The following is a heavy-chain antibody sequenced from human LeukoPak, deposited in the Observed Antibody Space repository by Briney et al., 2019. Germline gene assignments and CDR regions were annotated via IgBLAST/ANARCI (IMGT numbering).Heavy chain of an antibody. CDR2: IIPIFGTA. J-gene: IGHJ4*02. V-gene: IGHV1-69*05. CDR3: ARELYGGKSDY. CDR1: GGTFSNYA. D-gene: IGHD4-23*01. Sequence: LVKVSCKASGGTFSNYAISWVRQAPGQGLEWMGRIIPIFGTANYAQKFQGRVTITTDESTSTAYMELSSLRSEDTAVYYCARELYGGKSDYWGQGTLVTVSS.